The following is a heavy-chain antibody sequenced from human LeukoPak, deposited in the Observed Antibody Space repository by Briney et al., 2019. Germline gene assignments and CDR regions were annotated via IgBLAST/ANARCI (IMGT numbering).Heavy chain of an antibody. CDR3: AKEDSSSWSIDY. J-gene: IGHJ4*02. V-gene: IGHV3-30*02. CDR2: IRYDGSNK. CDR1: GFTFSSSG. D-gene: IGHD6-13*01. Sequence: PGGSLRLSCAASGFTFSSSGMHWVRQAPGKGLEWVAFIRYDGSNKYYADSVKGRFTISRDNSKNTLYLRMNSLRAEDTAVYYCAKEDSSSWSIDYWGQGTLVTVSS.